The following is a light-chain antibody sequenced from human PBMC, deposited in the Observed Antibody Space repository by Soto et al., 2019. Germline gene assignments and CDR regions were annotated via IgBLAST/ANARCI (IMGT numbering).Light chain of an antibody. Sequence: EIVMTQSPATLSVSPGERATLSCRASQSVSNNLVWYQQKPGQAPRLLIYGASTRATGVPARFSGSGSGTEFTLTIDSLQPEDFAVYYCQQSSDWPPITFGQGTRLEIK. J-gene: IGKJ5*01. V-gene: IGKV3-15*01. CDR2: GAS. CDR1: QSVSNN. CDR3: QQSSDWPPIT.